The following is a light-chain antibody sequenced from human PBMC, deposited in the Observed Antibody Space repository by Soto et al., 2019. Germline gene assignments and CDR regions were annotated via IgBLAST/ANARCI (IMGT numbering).Light chain of an antibody. V-gene: IGKV1-39*01. CDR1: QTINNY. J-gene: IGKJ1*01. CDR2: AAS. Sequence: DIQMTQSPSSLSASVGDRVTITCRTSQTINNYLNWYRQKPGKAPEVLIYAASSLQSGVPSRFSGTGSETDFTLTISNLQPEDSATYYCQQSFITPWTFGQGTKVDIK. CDR3: QQSFITPWT.